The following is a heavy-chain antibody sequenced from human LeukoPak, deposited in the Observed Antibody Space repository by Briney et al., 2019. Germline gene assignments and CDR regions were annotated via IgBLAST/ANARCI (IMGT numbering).Heavy chain of an antibody. Sequence: GGPLRLSCAASGFTLSSYAMSWVRQAPGKGLEWVSAISGSGGSTYYADSVKGRFTISRDNSKNTLYLQMNSLRAEDTAVYYCAKSPGYSSTRGFDYWGQGTLVTVSS. V-gene: IGHV3-23*01. J-gene: IGHJ4*02. CDR1: GFTLSSYA. CDR2: ISGSGGST. D-gene: IGHD2-2*01. CDR3: AKSPGYSSTRGFDY.